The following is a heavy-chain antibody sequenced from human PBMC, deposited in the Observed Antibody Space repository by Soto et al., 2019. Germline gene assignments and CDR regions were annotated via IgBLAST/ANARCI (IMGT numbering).Heavy chain of an antibody. CDR2: INHSGST. D-gene: IGHD6-19*01. CDR1: GGSFSGYY. J-gene: IGHJ4*02. CDR3: ARGPGIAVAGYYFDY. V-gene: IGHV4-34*01. Sequence: SETLSLTCAVYGGSFSGYYWSWIRQPPGKGLEWIGEINHSGSTNYNPSLKSRVTISVDTSKNQFSLKLSSVTAADTAVYYCARGPGIAVAGYYFDYWGQGTLVTVSS.